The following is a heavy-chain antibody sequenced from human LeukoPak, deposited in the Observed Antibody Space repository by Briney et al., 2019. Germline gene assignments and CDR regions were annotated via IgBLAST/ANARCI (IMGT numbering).Heavy chain of an antibody. D-gene: IGHD2-15*01. CDR2: IYSGGST. CDR1: GFTFSTYG. V-gene: IGHV3-66*01. CDR3: ARVGYCSGGSCYLTFPPYYYYYYMDV. J-gene: IGHJ6*03. Sequence: PGGSLRLSCAASGFTFSTYGMSWVRQAPGKGLEWVSVIYSGGSTYYADSVKGRFTISRDNSKNTLYLQMNSLRAEDTAVYYCARVGYCSGGSCYLTFPPYYYYYYMDVWGKGTTVTVSS.